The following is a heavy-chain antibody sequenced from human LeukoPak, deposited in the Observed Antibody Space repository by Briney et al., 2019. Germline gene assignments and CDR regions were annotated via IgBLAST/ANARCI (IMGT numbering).Heavy chain of an antibody. CDR2: IKQDGSEK. V-gene: IGHV3-7*04. D-gene: IGHD5-18*01. CDR3: ARDRARVEGQLGSLDY. J-gene: IGHJ4*02. CDR1: GFTFSSYW. Sequence: GGSLRPSCVASGFTFSSYWMNWVRQAPGKGLEWGANIKQDGSEKYYVDSMKGRFTISRDNAKNSLYLQMDSLRAEDTAVYYCARDRARVEGQLGSLDYWGQGTLVTVSS.